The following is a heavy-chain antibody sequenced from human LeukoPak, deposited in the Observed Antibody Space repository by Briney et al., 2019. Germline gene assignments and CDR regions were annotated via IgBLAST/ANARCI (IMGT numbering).Heavy chain of an antibody. V-gene: IGHV1-69*04. CDR2: IIPILGIA. CDR3: ARDRGVVDPFDY. CDR1: GCTFSSYA. Sequence: SVKVPCKASGCTFSSYAISWVRQAPGQGLEWMGRIIPILGIANYAQKFQGRVTITVDKSTSTAYMELSSLRSEDTAVYYCARDRGVVDPFDYWGQGTLVTVSS. D-gene: IGHD3-3*01. J-gene: IGHJ4*02.